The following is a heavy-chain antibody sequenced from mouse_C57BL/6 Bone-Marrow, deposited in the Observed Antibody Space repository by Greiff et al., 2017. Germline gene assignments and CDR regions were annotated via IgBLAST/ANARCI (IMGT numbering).Heavy chain of an antibody. V-gene: IGHV5-4*01. CDR3: ARDDSSGPFAY. CDR2: ISDGGSYT. Sequence: EVQGVESGGGLVKPGGSLKLSCAASGFTFSSYAMSWVRQTPEKRLEWVATISDGGSYTYYPDNVKGRFTISRDNAKNNLYLQMSHLKSEDTAMYDCARDDSSGPFAYWGQGTLVTVSA. J-gene: IGHJ3*01. D-gene: IGHD3-2*02. CDR1: GFTFSSYA.